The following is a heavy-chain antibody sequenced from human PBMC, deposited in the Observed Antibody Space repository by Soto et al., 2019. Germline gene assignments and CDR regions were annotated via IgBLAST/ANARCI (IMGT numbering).Heavy chain of an antibody. V-gene: IGHV1-69*01. CDR2: IIPIFGTA. J-gene: IGHJ4*02. CDR1: GGTFSSYA. D-gene: IGHD1-26*01. Sequence: QVQLVQSGAEVKKSGSSVKVSCKASGGTFSSYAISWVRQAPGQGLEWMGGIIPIFGTANYAQKFQGRVTITADESTSTAYMELSSLRSEDTAVYYCARDPSPYSGSYYPYYFDYWGQGTLVTVSS. CDR3: ARDPSPYSGSYYPYYFDY.